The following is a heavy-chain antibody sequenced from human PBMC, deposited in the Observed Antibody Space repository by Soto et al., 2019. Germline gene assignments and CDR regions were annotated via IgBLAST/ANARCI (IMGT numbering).Heavy chain of an antibody. J-gene: IGHJ4*02. CDR1: GFTFSSYW. CDR2: IRQDGSEK. CDR3: ERARVVRGATAGFFDF. Sequence: EVQLVESGGGLVQPGGSLRLSCAASGFTFSSYWLTWVRQAPGKGLEWVANIRQDGSEKYYVDSVKGRVTISGDNDKNALYVQMDSVRDEDTAVYYCERARVVRGATAGFFDFRGQGSLFSVSS. V-gene: IGHV3-7*01. D-gene: IGHD3-10*01.